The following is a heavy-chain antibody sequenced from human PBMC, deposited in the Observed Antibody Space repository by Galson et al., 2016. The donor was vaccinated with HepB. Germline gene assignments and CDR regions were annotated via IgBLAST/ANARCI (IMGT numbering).Heavy chain of an antibody. D-gene: IGHD4-11*01. V-gene: IGHV3-30*03. CDR3: ARDSATVSPEIRDYFAY. CDR2: TSSDGSNK. Sequence: SLRLSCAASGFTFSSYGMHWVRQAPGKGLEWVAVTSSDGSNKHYADSVKGRFTISRDNSKKTLYLQMNSLRAEDTAVYYCARDSATVSPEIRDYFAYWGQGTLVTVSS. J-gene: IGHJ4*02. CDR1: GFTFSSYG.